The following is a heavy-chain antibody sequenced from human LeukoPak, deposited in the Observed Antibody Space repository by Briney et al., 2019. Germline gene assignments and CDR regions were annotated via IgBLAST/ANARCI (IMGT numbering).Heavy chain of an antibody. CDR2: INHSGST. Sequence: SETLSLTCAVYGGSFSGYYWSWIRQPPGKGLEWIGEINHSGSTNYNPSLKSRVTISVDTSKNQFSLKLSSVTAADTAVYYCAREVVVYNWFDPWGQGNLVTVSS. CDR3: AREVVVYNWFDP. D-gene: IGHD3-22*01. CDR1: GGSFSGYY. V-gene: IGHV4-34*01. J-gene: IGHJ5*02.